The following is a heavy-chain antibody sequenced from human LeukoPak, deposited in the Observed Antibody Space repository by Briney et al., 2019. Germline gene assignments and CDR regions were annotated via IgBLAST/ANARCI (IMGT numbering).Heavy chain of an antibody. CDR2: ISSSSSYI. D-gene: IGHD4-23*01. CDR1: XXTFSSYS. Sequence: GGSLRLSCAASXXTFSSYSMNWVRQAPXXXXXWVSSISSSSSYIYYADSVKGRFTISRDNAKNSLYLQMNSLRAEDTAVYYCARFSAVVTTFDYWGQGTLVTVSS. CDR3: ARFSAVVTTFDY. J-gene: IGHJ4*02. V-gene: IGHV3-21*01.